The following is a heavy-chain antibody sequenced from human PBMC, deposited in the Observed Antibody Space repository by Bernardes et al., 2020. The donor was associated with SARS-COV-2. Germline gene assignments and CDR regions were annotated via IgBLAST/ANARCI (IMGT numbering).Heavy chain of an antibody. J-gene: IGHJ6*02. CDR3: ARDPEDIPAQANWGAKLLWFGELLSYYYYYGMDV. Sequence: ASVKVSCKASGYTFTSYYMHWVRQAPGQGLEWMGIINPSGGSTSYAQKFQGRVTMTRDTSTSTVYMELSSLRSEDTAVYYCARDPEDIPAQANWGAKLLWFGELLSYYYYYGMDVWGQGTTVTVSS. CDR1: GYTFTSYY. D-gene: IGHD3-10*01. V-gene: IGHV1-46*01. CDR2: INPSGGST.